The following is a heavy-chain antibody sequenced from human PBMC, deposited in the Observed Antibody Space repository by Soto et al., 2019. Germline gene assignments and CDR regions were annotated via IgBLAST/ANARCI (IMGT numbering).Heavy chain of an antibody. Sequence: VGSLRLSCAASGFTYSTYTMHWVRQAPGKGLEWVAVISYDGNNKFYADSVKGRFTISRDSSKNTLYLQMGSLRPEDMAVYYCARSPWAPINAFDIWGQGTMVTVSS. D-gene: IGHD7-27*01. V-gene: IGHV3-30*14. CDR2: ISYDGNNK. CDR3: ARSPWAPINAFDI. J-gene: IGHJ3*02. CDR1: GFTYSTYT.